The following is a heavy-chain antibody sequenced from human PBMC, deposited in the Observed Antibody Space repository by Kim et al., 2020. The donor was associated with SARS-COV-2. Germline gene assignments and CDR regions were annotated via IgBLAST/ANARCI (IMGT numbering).Heavy chain of an antibody. CDR2: K. V-gene: IGHV3-30*02. Sequence: KNYGDSLKGRITISRDKSKNTLYLQMNSMRAEDTAMYYCAKGFHLDYFDSCGQRALVTLSS. CDR3: AKGFHLDYFDS. J-gene: IGHJ4*02.